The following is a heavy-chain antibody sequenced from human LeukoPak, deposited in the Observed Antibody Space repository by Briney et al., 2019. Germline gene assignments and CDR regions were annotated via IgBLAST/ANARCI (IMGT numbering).Heavy chain of an antibody. CDR1: GYTFTSYG. CDR3: ATEGSATLYAFDI. V-gene: IGHV1-18*01. CDR2: ICAYNGNT. J-gene: IGHJ3*02. Sequence: GASVTVSCKASGYTFTSYGISWVRQAPGQGLEWMGWICAYNGNTNYAQKLQGRVTMTTDTSTSTAYMELRSLRSDDTAVYYCATEGSATLYAFDIWGQGTMVTVSS. D-gene: IGHD3-10*01.